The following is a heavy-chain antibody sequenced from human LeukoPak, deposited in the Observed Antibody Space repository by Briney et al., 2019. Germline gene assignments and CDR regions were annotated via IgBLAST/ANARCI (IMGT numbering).Heavy chain of an antibody. J-gene: IGHJ4*02. D-gene: IGHD3-3*01. CDR3: TTLSYDVHY. CDR2: IKSNPDGGTA. CDR1: GFIFNNAW. V-gene: IGHV3-15*05. Sequence: PGGSLRLSCGASGFIFNNAWMTWVRQAPGKGLEWVGRIKSNPDGGTADYAAPVKGRFTISRDDSRNTLYLQLSSLKTEDTAVYYCTTLSYDVHYWGQGTLATVSS.